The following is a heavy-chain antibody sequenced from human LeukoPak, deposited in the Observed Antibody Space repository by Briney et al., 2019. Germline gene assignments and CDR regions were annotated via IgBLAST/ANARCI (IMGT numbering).Heavy chain of an antibody. V-gene: IGHV3-23*01. Sequence: PGGSLRLSCAASGFTFSSYALSWVRQAPGEGLEWVSAISGSGGSGGSTYYADSVKGRFTVSRDNSKNTLYLQMNSLRAEDTAVYYCAISYDSSGYYLPFDYWGQGTLVTVSS. J-gene: IGHJ4*02. CDR3: AISYDSSGYYLPFDY. D-gene: IGHD3-22*01. CDR1: GFTFSSYA. CDR2: ISGSGGSGGST.